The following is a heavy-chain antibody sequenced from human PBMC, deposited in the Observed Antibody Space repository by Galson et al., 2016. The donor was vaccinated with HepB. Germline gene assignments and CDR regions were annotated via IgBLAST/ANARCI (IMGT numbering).Heavy chain of an antibody. V-gene: IGHV3-53*01. CDR3: ARDPGFRNGMNV. CDR1: GFTLSDHY. J-gene: IGHJ6*02. Sequence: SLRLSCAASGFTLSDHYMDWVRQAPGKGLEWLSVSYGDGSTYYAESVRGRFTISRDNSKNSVFLQMNNLRAEDTAVYYCARDPGFRNGMNVWAKGPRSPSH. CDR2: SYGDGST.